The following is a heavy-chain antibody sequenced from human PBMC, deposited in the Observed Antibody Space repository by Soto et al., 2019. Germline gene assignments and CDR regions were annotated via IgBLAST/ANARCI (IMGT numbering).Heavy chain of an antibody. CDR2: ISGSSNYI. V-gene: IGHV3-21*02. J-gene: IGHJ4*02. CDR1: GITFSSYT. CDR3: AYWNSLDTPVIPGAPKFIGPFDF. D-gene: IGHD2-21*02. Sequence: EVQLVESGGGLVKPGGSLRLSCAASGITFSSYTMIWVRQAPGRGLEWVSSISGSSNYIFYTDSVKGRFTIFRDNAKNSLHLAMNGLRAEDTALYYCAYWNSLDTPVIPGAPKFIGPFDFWGRGALITVSS.